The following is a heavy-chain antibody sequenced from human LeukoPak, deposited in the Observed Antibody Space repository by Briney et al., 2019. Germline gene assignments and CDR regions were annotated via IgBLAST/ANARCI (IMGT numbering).Heavy chain of an antibody. V-gene: IGHV3-49*05. Sequence: KSGGSLRLSCTASGFTFGDYAMSWFRQAPGRGLEWVGCIRSKPFGGTTEYAASVKGRFTISRDDSKSIAYLQMNSLKTEDTAVYYCTRDSSTWYSGNDYGGQGTLVTVS. D-gene: IGHD6-13*01. CDR3: TRDSSTWYSGNDY. CDR1: GFTFGDYA. CDR2: IRSKPFGGTT. J-gene: IGHJ4*02.